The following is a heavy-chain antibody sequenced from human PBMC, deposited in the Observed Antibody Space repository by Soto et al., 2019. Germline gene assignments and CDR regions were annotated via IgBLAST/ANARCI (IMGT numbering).Heavy chain of an antibody. CDR1: GDSISNYY. Sequence: SETLSLTCTVSGDSISNYYWSWIRQTPGKGLEWIGYIYYSGSTNYNPSLKSRVTISVDTSKNQFSLKLSSVTAADTAVYYCARARQQQLVRKYYYYGMDVWGQGTTVTVSS. D-gene: IGHD6-13*01. V-gene: IGHV4-59*01. J-gene: IGHJ6*02. CDR2: IYYSGST. CDR3: ARARQQQLVRKYYYYGMDV.